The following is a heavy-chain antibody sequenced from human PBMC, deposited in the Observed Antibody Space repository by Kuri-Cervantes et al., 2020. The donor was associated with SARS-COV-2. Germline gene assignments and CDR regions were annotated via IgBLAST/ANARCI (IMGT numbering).Heavy chain of an antibody. J-gene: IGHJ4*02. Sequence: GESLKISCAASGFTFSSYAMSWVRQAPGKGLEWVSAISGSGGSTYYADSVKGRFTISRDNSKNTLYLQMNSLRAEDTAVYYCAKAYYDFWSGYYRGGYYFGYWGQGTLVTVSS. CDR3: AKAYYDFWSGYYRGGYYFGY. CDR1: GFTFSSYA. CDR2: ISGSGGST. D-gene: IGHD3-3*01. V-gene: IGHV3-23*01.